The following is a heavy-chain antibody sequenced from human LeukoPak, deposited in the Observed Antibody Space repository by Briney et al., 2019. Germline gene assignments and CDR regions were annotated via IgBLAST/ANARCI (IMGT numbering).Heavy chain of an antibody. CDR3: ARECTAASGTSGSRWFDP. CDR1: GYTFTSYY. D-gene: IGHD6-13*01. CDR2: INPGGGST. V-gene: IGHV1-46*01. J-gene: IGHJ5*02. Sequence: GASVKVSCKASGYTFTSYYMHWVRQAPGQGLEWMGIINPGGGSTSYAQEFQGRVTMTRDTSTSTIYMELSSLRSEDTAVYPCARECTAASGTSGSRWFDPWGQGTLVTVSS.